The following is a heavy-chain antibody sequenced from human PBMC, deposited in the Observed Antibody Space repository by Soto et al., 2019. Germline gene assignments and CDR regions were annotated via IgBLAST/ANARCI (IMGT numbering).Heavy chain of an antibody. CDR2: ISSNGGST. V-gene: IGHV3-64*01. D-gene: IGHD4-17*01. Sequence: PGGSLRLSCAASGFTFSSYAMHWVRQAPGKGLEYVSAISSNGGSTYYANSVKGRFTISRDNSKNTLYLQMGSLRAEDMAVYYCARGHYDDYGDPFDYWGQGTLVTVSS. J-gene: IGHJ4*02. CDR1: GFTFSSYA. CDR3: ARGHYDDYGDPFDY.